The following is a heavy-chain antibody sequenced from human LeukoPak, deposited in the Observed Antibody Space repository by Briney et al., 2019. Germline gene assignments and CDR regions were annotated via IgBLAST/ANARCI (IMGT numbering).Heavy chain of an antibody. CDR3: ARDLWADY. Sequence: PGRSLRLSCAPSGFTFSSYAMHWVRQAPGKGLEWVAVISYDGSNKYYADSVKGRFTISRDNSKNTLYLQMNSLRAEDTAVYYCARDLWADYWGQGTLVTVSS. J-gene: IGHJ4*02. CDR2: ISYDGSNK. V-gene: IGHV3-30-3*01. CDR1: GFTFSSYA. D-gene: IGHD3-16*01.